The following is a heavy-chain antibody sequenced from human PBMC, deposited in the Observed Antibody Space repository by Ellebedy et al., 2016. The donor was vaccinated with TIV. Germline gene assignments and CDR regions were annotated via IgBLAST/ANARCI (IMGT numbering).Heavy chain of an antibody. D-gene: IGHD6-19*01. V-gene: IGHV4-59*08. J-gene: IGHJ5*02. Sequence: SETLSLXCTVSGGSISSYYWSWIRQPPGKGLEWIGYIYYSGSTNYNPSLKSRVTISVNTSKNQFSLKLSSVTAADTAVYYCARRSSGRENWFDPWGQGTLVTVSS. CDR2: IYYSGST. CDR3: ARRSSGRENWFDP. CDR1: GGSISSYY.